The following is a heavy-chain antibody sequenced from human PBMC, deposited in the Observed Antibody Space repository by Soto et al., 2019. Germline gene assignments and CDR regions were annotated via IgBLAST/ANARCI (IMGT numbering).Heavy chain of an antibody. CDR2: IYHSGST. V-gene: IGHV4-59*12. CDR3: AREFGYSSGWYPDY. Sequence: ASETLSLTCTVSGGSISSYYWSWIRQPPGKGLEWIGCIYHSGSTYYNPSLKSRVTISVDTSKNQFSLKLSSVTAADTAVYYCAREFGYSSGWYPDYWGQGTLVTVSS. D-gene: IGHD6-19*01. J-gene: IGHJ4*02. CDR1: GGSISSYY.